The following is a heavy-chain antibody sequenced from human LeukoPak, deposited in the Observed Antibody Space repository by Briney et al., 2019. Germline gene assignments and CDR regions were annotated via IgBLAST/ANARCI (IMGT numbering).Heavy chain of an antibody. CDR2: IYTSGST. Sequence: SETLSLTCTVSGGSISSYYWSWIRQPAGKGLEWIGRIYTSGSTNYNPSLKSRVTMSVDTSKNQFSLKLSSVTAADTAVYYCARGAVTTDYYYYYMDVWGKGTTVTISS. D-gene: IGHD4-17*01. CDR1: GGSISSYY. V-gene: IGHV4-4*07. J-gene: IGHJ6*03. CDR3: ARGAVTTDYYYYYMDV.